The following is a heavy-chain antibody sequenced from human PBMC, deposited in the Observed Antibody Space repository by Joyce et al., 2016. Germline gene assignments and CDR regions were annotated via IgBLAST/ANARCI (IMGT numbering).Heavy chain of an antibody. V-gene: IGHV4-59*01. D-gene: IGHD6-13*01. Sequence: QVQLQESRPGLVKPSETLSLTCTVSGDSIGTYYWNWTRQHPGKGLEWIGYIFYTGSTNYNPALKSRVTMSVDMSKSQVALNLNSVTAADTAVYYCARVGSSWSFGYWGQGTLVTVSS. CDR3: ARVGSSWSFGY. CDR1: GDSIGTYY. J-gene: IGHJ4*02. CDR2: IFYTGST.